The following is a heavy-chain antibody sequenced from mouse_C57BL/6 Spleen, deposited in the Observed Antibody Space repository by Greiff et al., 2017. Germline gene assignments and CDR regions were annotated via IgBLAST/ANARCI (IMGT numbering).Heavy chain of an antibody. J-gene: IGHJ2*01. D-gene: IGHD2-5*01. CDR2: ISSGGDYI. CDR1: GFTFSSYA. V-gene: IGHV5-9-1*02. CDR3: TRDGGAYSNYYFDY. Sequence: EVKLVESGEGLVKPGGSLKLSCAASGFTFSSYAMSWVRQTPEKRLEWVAYISSGGDYIYYADTVKGRFTISRDNARNTLYLQMSSLKSEDTAMYYCTRDGGAYSNYYFDYWGQGTTLTVSS.